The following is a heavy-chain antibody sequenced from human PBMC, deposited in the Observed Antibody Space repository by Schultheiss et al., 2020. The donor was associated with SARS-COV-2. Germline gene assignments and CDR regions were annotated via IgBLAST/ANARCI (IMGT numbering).Heavy chain of an antibody. CDR3: ARGLQWLFP. CDR1: GGSVSSGSYY. V-gene: IGHV4-61*01. CDR2: INHSGST. D-gene: IGHD6-19*01. Sequence: SETLSLTCTVSGGSVSSGSYYWSWIRQPPGKGLEWIGEINHSGSTNYNPSLKSRVTISVDTSKNQFSLKLSSVTAADTAVYYCARGLQWLFPWGQGTLVTVSS. J-gene: IGHJ5*02.